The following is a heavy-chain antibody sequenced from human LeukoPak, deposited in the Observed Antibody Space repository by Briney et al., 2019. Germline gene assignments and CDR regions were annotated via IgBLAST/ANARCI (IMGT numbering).Heavy chain of an antibody. J-gene: IGHJ1*01. V-gene: IGHV4-34*01. CDR1: GGSFSGYY. D-gene: IGHD3-22*01. CDR2: INHSGST. CDR3: ARGALYYDSSGSQDPKYFQH. Sequence: PSETLSLTCAVYGGSFSGYYWSWIRQPPGKGLEWIGEINHSGSTNYNPSLKSRVTISVDTSKNQFSLKLSSVIAADTAVYYCARGALYYDSSGSQDPKYFQHWGQGTLVTVSS.